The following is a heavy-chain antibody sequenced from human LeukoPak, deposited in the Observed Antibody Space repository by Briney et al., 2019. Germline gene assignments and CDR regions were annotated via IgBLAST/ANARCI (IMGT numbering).Heavy chain of an antibody. J-gene: IGHJ6*03. Sequence: PGGSLRLSCAASGFTFSSYWMSWVRQAPGKGLEWVANIKQDGSEKYYVDSVKGRFTISRDNAKNSLYLQMNSLRAGDTAVYYCARVAMVRGVVYYYYYYMDVWGKGTTVTISS. CDR3: ARVAMVRGVVYYYYYYMDV. CDR1: GFTFSSYW. D-gene: IGHD3-10*01. V-gene: IGHV3-7*01. CDR2: IKQDGSEK.